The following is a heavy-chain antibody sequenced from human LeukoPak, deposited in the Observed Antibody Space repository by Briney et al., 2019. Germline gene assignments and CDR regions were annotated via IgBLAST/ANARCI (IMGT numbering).Heavy chain of an antibody. D-gene: IGHD6-19*01. V-gene: IGHV4-59*01. CDR2: IYYSGST. CDR1: GGSISSYY. CDR3: AVQWLVPGGWFDP. Sequence: SETLSLTCTVSGGSISSYYWSWIRQPPGKGLEWIGYIYYSGSTNYNPSLKSRVTISVDTSKNQSSLKLSSVTAADTAVYYCAVQWLVPGGWFDPWGQGTLVTVSS. J-gene: IGHJ5*02.